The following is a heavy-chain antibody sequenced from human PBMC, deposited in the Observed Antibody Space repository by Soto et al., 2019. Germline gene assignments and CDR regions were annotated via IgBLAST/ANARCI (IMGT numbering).Heavy chain of an antibody. CDR3: GRYYDYVWGSANFDY. CDR1: GYTFTSYG. J-gene: IGHJ4*02. Sequence: QVQLVQSGAEVKKPGASVKVSCKASGYTFTSYGISWVRQAPGQGLEWMGWISAYNGNTNYAQKLQGRVTMTTDTPISTAYMELRSMRSDDTAVYYCGRYYDYVWGSANFDYWGQGTLVSVFS. D-gene: IGHD3-16*01. CDR2: ISAYNGNT. V-gene: IGHV1-18*01.